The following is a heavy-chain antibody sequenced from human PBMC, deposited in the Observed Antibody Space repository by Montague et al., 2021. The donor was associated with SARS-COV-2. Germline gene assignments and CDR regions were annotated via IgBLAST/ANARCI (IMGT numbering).Heavy chain of an antibody. CDR3: VRYSGWFYFDF. V-gene: IGHV6-1*01. J-gene: IGHJ4*02. D-gene: IGHD6-19*01. Sequence: CAISGDSVSSNSVAWSWIRQSSSRGLEWLGRTYYMSKWNSDYAPSVRGRLTVNPDASKNEFSLQLNYVTHADTVVYYCVRYSGWFYFDFWGQGTLVTVS. CDR1: GDSVSSNSVA. CDR2: TYYMSKWNS.